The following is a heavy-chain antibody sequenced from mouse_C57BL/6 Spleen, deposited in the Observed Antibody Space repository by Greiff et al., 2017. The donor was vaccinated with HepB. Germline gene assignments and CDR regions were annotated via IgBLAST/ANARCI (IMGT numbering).Heavy chain of an antibody. CDR3: ARGIGNLGDGYYDWYFDV. J-gene: IGHJ1*03. V-gene: IGHV1-55*01. D-gene: IGHD2-3*01. Sequence: QVQLQQPGAELVKPGASVKMSCKASGYTFTSYWITWVKQRPGQGLEWIGDIYPGSGSTNYNEKFKSKATLTVDTSSSTAYMQLSSLTSEDSAVYDCARGIGNLGDGYYDWYFDVWGTGTTVTVSS. CDR2: IYPGSGST. CDR1: GYTFTSYW.